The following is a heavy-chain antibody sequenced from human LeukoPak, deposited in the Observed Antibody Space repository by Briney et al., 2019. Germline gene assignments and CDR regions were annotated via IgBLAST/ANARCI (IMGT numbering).Heavy chain of an antibody. CDR2: IYYSGST. Sequence: PSETLSLTCTVPGGSISSYYWSWIRQPPGKGLEWIGYIYYSGSTNYNPSLKSRVTISVDMSKNQFSLKLSSVTAADTAVYYCARFNSYYYYMDVWGKGTTVTISS. V-gene: IGHV4-59*01. CDR1: GGSISSYY. J-gene: IGHJ6*03. CDR3: ARFNSYYYYMDV.